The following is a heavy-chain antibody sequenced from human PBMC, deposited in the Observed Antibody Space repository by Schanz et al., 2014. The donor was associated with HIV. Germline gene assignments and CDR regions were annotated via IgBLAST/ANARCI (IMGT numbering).Heavy chain of an antibody. D-gene: IGHD2-8*02. CDR3: ARRFWYPDDYTGPLDR. CDR1: GGSVITTGQH. CDR2: VYYSGHA. V-gene: IGHV4-61*08. Sequence: QMQLQESGPGLVKPSETLSLSCTVSGGSVITTGQHWSWVRQPPGKGLEWIGYVYYSGHAKYNPSLKSRVTISIDTSKNQFSLNLNSVTAGDTAVYYCARRFWYPDDYTGPLDRWGQGTLVTVSS. J-gene: IGHJ5*02.